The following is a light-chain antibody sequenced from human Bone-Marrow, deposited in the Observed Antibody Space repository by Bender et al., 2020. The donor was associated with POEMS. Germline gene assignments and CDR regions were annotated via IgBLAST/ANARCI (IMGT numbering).Light chain of an antibody. J-gene: IGLJ1*01. CDR2: DVT. V-gene: IGLV2-14*03. CDR3: SLYTSSSTYV. CDR1: SSDVGGFNY. Sequence: QSALTQPASLSGSPGQSITISCTGTSSDVGGFNYVSWYQQHPGKAPKLMIYDVTYRPSGISNRFSGSKSGNTASLTISGLQAEDEADYYCSLYTSSSTYVFGTGTKVTVL.